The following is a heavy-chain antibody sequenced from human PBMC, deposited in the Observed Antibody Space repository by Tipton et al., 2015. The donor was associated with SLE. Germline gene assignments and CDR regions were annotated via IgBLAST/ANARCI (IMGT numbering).Heavy chain of an antibody. V-gene: IGHV4-30-2*01. Sequence: TLSLTCVVSGGSISSSDYSWTWLRQPPGKGLEWIGYIYRSGSTYYNPSLKSRVIISIDRSKNHFSLSLTSVTAADTAVYYCARERKYVVRLREVVAPDLWGQGTVVTVSS. CDR2: IYRSGST. D-gene: IGHD2-15*01. CDR3: ARERKYVVRLREVVAPDL. CDR1: GGSISSSDYS. J-gene: IGHJ3*01.